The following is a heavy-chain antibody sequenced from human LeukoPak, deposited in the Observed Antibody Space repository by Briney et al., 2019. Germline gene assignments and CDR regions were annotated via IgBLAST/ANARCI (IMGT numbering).Heavy chain of an antibody. CDR3: AKADRGYYDSSGYYPFDY. CDR1: GFTFSSYA. V-gene: IGHV3-23*01. CDR2: ISGSGGST. J-gene: IGHJ4*02. D-gene: IGHD3-22*01. Sequence: GGSLRLSCAASGFTFSSYAMSWDRQAPGKGLEWVSAISGSGGSTYYADSVKGRFTISRDNSKNTLYLQMNSLRAEDTAVYYCAKADRGYYDSSGYYPFDYWGQGTLVTVSS.